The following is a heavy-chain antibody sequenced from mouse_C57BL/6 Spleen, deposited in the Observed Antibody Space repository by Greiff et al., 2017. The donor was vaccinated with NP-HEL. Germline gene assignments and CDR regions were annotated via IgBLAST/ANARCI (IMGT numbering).Heavy chain of an antibody. Sequence: VQLQQPGAELVRPGSSVKLSCKASGYTFTSYWMHWVKQRPIQGLEWIGNIDPSDSETHYNQKFKDKATLTVDKSSSTAYMQLSSLTSEDSAVYYCARKDYDYDYFDDWGQGTTLTVSS. CDR2: IDPSDSET. CDR3: ARKDYDYDYFDD. CDR1: GYTFTSYW. D-gene: IGHD2-4*01. J-gene: IGHJ2*01. V-gene: IGHV1-52*01.